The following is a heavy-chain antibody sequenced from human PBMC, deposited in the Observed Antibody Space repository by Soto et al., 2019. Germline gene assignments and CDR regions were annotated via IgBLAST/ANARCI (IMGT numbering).Heavy chain of an antibody. V-gene: IGHV1-18*01. J-gene: IGHJ6*02. CDR3: ARGGGYSSGYFLDSHYGMEV. CDR2: IGAYNGNT. D-gene: IGHD3-22*01. Sequence: GASVKVSCKASGYTFTTYGISWVRQAPGQGLEWMGWIGAYNGNTNFAQKRQGRVTMTTDTSTSTVYMELRSLRTDDQAVYYCARGGGYSSGYFLDSHYGMEVWGLGTTVTVSS. CDR1: GYTFTTYG.